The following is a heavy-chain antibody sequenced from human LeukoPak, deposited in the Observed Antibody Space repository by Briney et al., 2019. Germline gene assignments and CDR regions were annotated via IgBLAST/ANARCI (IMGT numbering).Heavy chain of an antibody. CDR2: MNPNSGNT. Sequence: VSVNVSCKASGYTFTSYDINWVRQATGQGLELMGWMNPNSGNTGYAQKFQGRVTMTRNTSISTAYMELSSLRSEDTAVYYCARELIAAAGSAGFDYWGQGTLLTVSS. J-gene: IGHJ4*02. CDR1: GYTFTSYD. V-gene: IGHV1-8*01. D-gene: IGHD6-13*01. CDR3: ARELIAAAGSAGFDY.